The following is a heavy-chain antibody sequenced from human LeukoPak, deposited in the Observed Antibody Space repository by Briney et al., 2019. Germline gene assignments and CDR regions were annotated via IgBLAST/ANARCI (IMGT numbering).Heavy chain of an antibody. CDR3: ARSYDIFHFYMDV. D-gene: IGHD3-9*01. CDR1: GYTFTSYA. J-gene: IGHJ6*03. Sequence: ASVKVSCKASGYTFTSYAISWVRQAPGQGPEWMGWISGHSTNRKIAQKFQGRVTMTTDTSTGTATMELRSLRSDDTAVYYCARSYDIFHFYMDVWGEGTTVTVSS. CDR2: ISGHSTNR. V-gene: IGHV1-18*01.